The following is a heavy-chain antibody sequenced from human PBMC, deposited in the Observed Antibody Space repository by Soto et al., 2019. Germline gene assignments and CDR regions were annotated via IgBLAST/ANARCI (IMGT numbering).Heavy chain of an antibody. D-gene: IGHD3-22*01. V-gene: IGHV3-23*01. Sequence: PGGSLRLSCAASGFTFSSYAMSWVRQASGKGLEWVSAISGSGGSTYYADSVKGRFTISRDNSKNTLYLQMNSLRAEDTAVYYCAKEYYYDSSGYQGAFDIWGQATMVTVSS. CDR2: ISGSGGST. CDR3: AKEYYYDSSGYQGAFDI. CDR1: GFTFSSYA. J-gene: IGHJ3*02.